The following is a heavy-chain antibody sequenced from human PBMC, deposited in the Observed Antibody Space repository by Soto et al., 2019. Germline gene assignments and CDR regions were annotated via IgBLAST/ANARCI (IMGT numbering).Heavy chain of an antibody. D-gene: IGHD6-19*01. CDR3: ARSSSSGWYSDWYFDP. CDR2: IFSNDEK. Sequence: SGPTLVNPTETLTLTCTVSGFSLSNARMGVSWIRQPPGKALEWLAHIFSNDEKSYSTSLKSRLTISKDTSKSQVVLTMTNMDPVDTATYYCARSSSSGWYSDWYFDPWGRGTLVTVSS. J-gene: IGHJ2*01. CDR1: GFSLSNARMG. V-gene: IGHV2-26*01.